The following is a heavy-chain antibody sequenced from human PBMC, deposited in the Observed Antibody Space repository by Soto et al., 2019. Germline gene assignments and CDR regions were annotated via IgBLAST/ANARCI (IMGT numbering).Heavy chain of an antibody. V-gene: IGHV3-33*01. D-gene: IGHD1-1*01. Sequence: QVQLVESGGGVVQPGRSLRLSCAASGFTFSSYGMHWVRQAPGKGLEWVAVIWYDGSNKYYADSVKGRFTISRDNSKNTMSRQMISLRAEDAAVYYCARGTGRSDYWGQGTLVTVSS. CDR1: GFTFSSYG. CDR2: IWYDGSNK. J-gene: IGHJ4*02. CDR3: ARGTGRSDY.